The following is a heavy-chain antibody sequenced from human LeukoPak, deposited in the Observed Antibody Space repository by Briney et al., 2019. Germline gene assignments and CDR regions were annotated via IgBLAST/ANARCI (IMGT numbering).Heavy chain of an antibody. CDR2: INPYNGNT. CDR1: GYTFNSYG. CDR3: ARRGLTNEDTYCNSTGCYIASGDRFDP. V-gene: IGHV1-18*01. D-gene: IGHD2-2*02. J-gene: IGHJ5*02. Sequence: GASVKVSCKTSGYTFNSYGISWVRQAPGQGLAWMGWINPYNGNTNYAQNLQGRVTMTTHTSTSTAYMELRSLRSDDTAVYYCARRGLTNEDTYCNSTGCYIASGDRFDPWGQGTLVTVSS.